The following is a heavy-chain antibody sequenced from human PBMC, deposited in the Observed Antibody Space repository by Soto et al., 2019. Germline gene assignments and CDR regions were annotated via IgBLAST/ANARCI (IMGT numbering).Heavy chain of an antibody. CDR3: ARELCSTTNCYPMDH. CDR2: ISSSSSHT. J-gene: IGHJ4*02. V-gene: IGHV3-11*05. D-gene: IGHD2-2*01. Sequence: PGGSLRLSCAASGFTFSDYYMSWIRQAPGKGLEWVSYISSSSSHTNYAESVKGRFTISRDTAKSSLYLQMNSLRAEDTAVYYCARELCSTTNCYPMDHWGQGT. CDR1: GFTFSDYY.